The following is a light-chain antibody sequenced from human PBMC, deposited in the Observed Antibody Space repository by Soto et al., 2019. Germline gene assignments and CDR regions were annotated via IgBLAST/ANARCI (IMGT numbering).Light chain of an antibody. CDR1: SSDVGGYNY. CDR2: EVT. V-gene: IGLV2-14*01. CDR3: SSYTSRSTLV. Sequence: SALAQPASVSGSPGQSITISCTGTSSDVGGYNYVSWYQQHPGKAPKLMIYEVTNRPSGVSNRFSGSKSGNTASLTISGLQAEDEADYYCSSYTSRSTLVFATGTKVTVL. J-gene: IGLJ1*01.